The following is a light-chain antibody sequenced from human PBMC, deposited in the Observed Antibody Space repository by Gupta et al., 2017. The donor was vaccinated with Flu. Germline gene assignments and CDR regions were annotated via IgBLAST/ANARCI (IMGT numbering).Light chain of an antibody. Sequence: HSVLTQPPSTSGAPGQRVTISCSGISSNIVSNIVNWYQQLPGTDHTLIMESNNLRPSAVYDRFAFSNSGTYDSPTLTGRQSEDEAEDDYSIWADTIKASVVFGGGTHLTVL. CDR3: SIWADTIKASVV. CDR1: SSNIVSNI. V-gene: IGLV1-44*01. CDR2: SNN. J-gene: IGLJ2*01.